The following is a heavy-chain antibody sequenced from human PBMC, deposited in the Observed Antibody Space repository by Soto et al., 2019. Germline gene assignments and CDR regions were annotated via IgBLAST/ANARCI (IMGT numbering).Heavy chain of an antibody. CDR3: ATEGRSGYRNFDF. CDR1: GFTFNLYT. V-gene: IGHV3-21*01. CDR2: IGSTSSYI. J-gene: IGHJ4*02. D-gene: IGHD3-22*01. Sequence: DVQLVESGGGLVKPGGSLRLSCTASGFTFNLYTLNWVRQAPGKGLEWVSSIGSTSSYIYYAASVKGRFAISRDNAEKSLFLQMSDLRAEDTALYSCATEGRSGYRNFDFWGQGTLVTVSS.